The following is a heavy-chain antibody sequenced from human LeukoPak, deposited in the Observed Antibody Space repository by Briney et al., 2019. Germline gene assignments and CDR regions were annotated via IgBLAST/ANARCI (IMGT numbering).Heavy chain of an antibody. CDR2: IIPIFGTA. Sequence: ATVKVSCKASGGTFTSYAISWARQAHGQGLEWMGGIIPIFGTANYAQKFQGRVTITADESTSTAYMELSSLRSEDTAVYYCARGRGSDAFDIWGQGTMVTVSS. CDR3: ARGRGSDAFDI. CDR1: GGTFTSYA. J-gene: IGHJ3*02. V-gene: IGHV1-69*13.